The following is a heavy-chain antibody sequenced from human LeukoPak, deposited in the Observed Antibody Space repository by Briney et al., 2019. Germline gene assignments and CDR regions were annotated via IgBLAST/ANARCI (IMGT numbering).Heavy chain of an antibody. CDR3: ARPLDY. V-gene: IGHV3-7*01. Sequence: PGGSLRLSCAASGFSFSTYWMTWVRQAPGKGLEWVAHIKYDGSEKIYVDSVRGRFTIPRDNAKNSLYLHMNSLRAEDMAVYYCARPLDYWGQGTLVTVSS. CDR2: IKYDGSEK. CDR1: GFSFSTYW. J-gene: IGHJ4*02.